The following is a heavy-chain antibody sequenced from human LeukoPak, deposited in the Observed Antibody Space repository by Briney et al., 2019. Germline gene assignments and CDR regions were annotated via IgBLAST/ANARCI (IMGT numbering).Heavy chain of an antibody. Sequence: GASVKVSCKASGGTFSSYAISWVRQAPGQGLEWMGRIIPILGTANYAQKFQGRVTITADKSTSTAYMELSSLRSEDTAVYYCATHVTGAVVDFDYWGQGTLVTVSS. CDR1: GGTFSSYA. CDR3: ATHVTGAVVDFDY. CDR2: IIPILGTA. J-gene: IGHJ4*02. D-gene: IGHD1-20*01. V-gene: IGHV1-69*04.